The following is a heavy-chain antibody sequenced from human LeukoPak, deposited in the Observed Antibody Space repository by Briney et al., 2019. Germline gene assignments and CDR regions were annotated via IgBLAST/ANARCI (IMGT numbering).Heavy chain of an antibody. CDR3: AREVYTSGSFGAFDI. V-gene: IGHV4-59*01. CDR2: ISYSGTA. CDR1: GGSISSYY. Sequence: SETLSLTXTVSGGSISSYYWSWIWQPPGKGLEWIGYISYSGTANYNPSLKGRVTISVDTSKNHFSLKLTSVTAADTAVYYCAREVYTSGSFGAFDIWGQGTMVTVSS. D-gene: IGHD3-10*01. J-gene: IGHJ3*02.